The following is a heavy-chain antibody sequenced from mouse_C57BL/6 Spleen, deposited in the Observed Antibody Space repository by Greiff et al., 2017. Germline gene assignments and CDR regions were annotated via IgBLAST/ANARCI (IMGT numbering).Heavy chain of an antibody. J-gene: IGHJ4*01. CDR3: ARERAITTVVATPYAMDY. CDR2: ISYDGSN. V-gene: IGHV3-6*01. CDR1: GYSITSGYY. Sequence: EVKLQESGPGLVKPSQSLSLTCSVTGYSITSGYYWNWIRQFPGNKLEWMGYISYDGSNNYNPSLKNRISITRDTSKNQFFLKLNSVTTEDTATYYCARERAITTVVATPYAMDYWGQGTSVTVSS. D-gene: IGHD1-1*01.